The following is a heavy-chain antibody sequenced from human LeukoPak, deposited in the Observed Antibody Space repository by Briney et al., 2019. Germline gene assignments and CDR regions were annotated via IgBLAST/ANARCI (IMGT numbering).Heavy chain of an antibody. CDR2: FDPEDGET. Sequence: GASVKVSCKVSGYTLPELSMHWGRQAPGKGLEGMGGFDPEDGETIYAQKFQGRVTMTEDTSTDTAYMELSSLRSEDTAVYYCARDRSPKIFRADYDSSGYHFVYWGQGTLVTVSS. V-gene: IGHV1-24*01. CDR1: GYTLPELS. D-gene: IGHD3-22*01. CDR3: ARDRSPKIFRADYDSSGYHFVY. J-gene: IGHJ4*02.